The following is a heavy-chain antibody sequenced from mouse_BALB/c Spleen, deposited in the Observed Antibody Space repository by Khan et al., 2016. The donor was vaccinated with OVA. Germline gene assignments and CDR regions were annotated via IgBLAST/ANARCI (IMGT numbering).Heavy chain of an antibody. J-gene: IGHJ3*01. Sequence: EVHLVESGGDLVKPEGSLKLSCAASGFTFSTYGMSWVRQTPDKRLEWVATISSGGSYTYYPDSVQGRFTISRDNAKNTLYLQMSSLKSEDTARFDCARLAYYYDSEGFAYWGQGTLVTVSA. CDR3: ARLAYYYDSEGFAY. V-gene: IGHV5-6*01. D-gene: IGHD1-1*01. CDR1: GFTFSTYG. CDR2: ISSGGSYT.